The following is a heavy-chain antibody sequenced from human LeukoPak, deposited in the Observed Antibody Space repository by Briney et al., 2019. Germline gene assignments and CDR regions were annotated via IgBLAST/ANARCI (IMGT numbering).Heavy chain of an antibody. J-gene: IGHJ6*02. Sequence: GGSLRLSCAASGFTFSSYATSWVRQAPGKGLEWVSAISGSGGSTYYADSVKGRFTISRDNSKNTLYLQMNSLRAEDTAVYYCAKDLSMLGFAYYYYGMDVWGQGTTVTVSS. D-gene: IGHD3-10*02. CDR1: GFTFSSYA. CDR3: AKDLSMLGFAYYYYGMDV. CDR2: ISGSGGST. V-gene: IGHV3-23*01.